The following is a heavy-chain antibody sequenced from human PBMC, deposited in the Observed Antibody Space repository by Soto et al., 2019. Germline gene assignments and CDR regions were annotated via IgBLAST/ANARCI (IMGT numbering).Heavy chain of an antibody. Sequence: QLQLQESGPGLVKPSETLSLTCTVSGGSISSSSYYWGWIRQPPGKGLEWIGSIYYSGSTYYNPSLKSRVAISVDTSKNKFSPKLSSVTAADTAVYYCARQAVDYDILTGYYTLPLWFDPWGQGTLVTVSS. CDR3: ARQAVDYDILTGYYTLPLWFDP. J-gene: IGHJ5*02. V-gene: IGHV4-39*01. D-gene: IGHD3-9*01. CDR2: IYYSGST. CDR1: GGSISSSSYY.